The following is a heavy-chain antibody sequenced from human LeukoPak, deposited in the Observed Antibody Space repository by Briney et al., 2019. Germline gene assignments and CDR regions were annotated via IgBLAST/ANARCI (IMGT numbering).Heavy chain of an antibody. D-gene: IGHD4-11*01. CDR1: GFTFSHYG. CDR3: AKDAQRGFDYSNSLEY. J-gene: IGHJ4*02. Sequence: PGRSLRLSCAASGFTFSHYGMHWVRQAPGRGLGWVAVIWSDGSNKFYADSVKSRFTISRDNSQNTVDLHMNILRAEDTAVYYCAKDAQRGFDYSNSLEYWGQGTLVTVSS. V-gene: IGHV3-33*06. CDR2: IWSDGSNK.